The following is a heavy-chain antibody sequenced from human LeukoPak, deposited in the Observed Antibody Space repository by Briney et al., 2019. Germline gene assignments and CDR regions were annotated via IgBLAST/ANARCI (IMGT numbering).Heavy chain of an antibody. Sequence: PSQTLSLTCTVSGGSISSGDYYWSWIRQPPGKGLEWIGYIHYSGSTYYNPSLKSRVTTSIDTSKNQFSLKMSSVTAADTAVYYCVREVKGYGSSWYQNWFDPWGQGTLVTVSS. D-gene: IGHD6-13*01. CDR2: IHYSGST. V-gene: IGHV4-30-4*01. CDR1: GGSISSGDYY. J-gene: IGHJ5*02. CDR3: VREVKGYGSSWYQNWFDP.